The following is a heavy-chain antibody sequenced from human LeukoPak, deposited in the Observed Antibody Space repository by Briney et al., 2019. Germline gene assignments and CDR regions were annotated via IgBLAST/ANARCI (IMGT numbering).Heavy chain of an antibody. V-gene: IGHV4-59*01. CDR2: IYSSGST. CDR1: VGSIRDYY. D-gene: IGHD1/OR15-1a*01. Sequence: SETLSLTCSVSVGSIRDYYWSWIRQPPGKGLEWIGYIYSSGSTSYNPSLKGQVTISLDTSKNQFSLKLSSVTAADTAVYYCARGNKYAGVFDYWGQGALVTTSS. J-gene: IGHJ4*02. CDR3: ARGNKYAGVFDY.